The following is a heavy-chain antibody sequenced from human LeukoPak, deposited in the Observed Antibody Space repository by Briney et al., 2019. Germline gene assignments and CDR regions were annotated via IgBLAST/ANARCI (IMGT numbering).Heavy chain of an antibody. V-gene: IGHV1-18*01. D-gene: IGHD6-19*01. CDR3: ARDPGNRAVAGTDAFDI. Sequence: ASVKVSCKASGYTFTSYGISWVRQAPGQGLEWMGWISAYNGNTNYAQKFQGRVTMTRDTSTSTVYMELSSLRSEDTAVYYCARDPGNRAVAGTDAFDIWGQGTMVTVSS. J-gene: IGHJ3*02. CDR1: GYTFTSYG. CDR2: ISAYNGNT.